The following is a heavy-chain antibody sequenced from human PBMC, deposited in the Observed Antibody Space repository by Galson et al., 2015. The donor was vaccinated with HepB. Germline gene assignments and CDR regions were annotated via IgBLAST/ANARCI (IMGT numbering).Heavy chain of an antibody. V-gene: IGHV2-5*02. CDR3: ACSYSSPDDRGNWFDP. CDR2: IYWDDDK. J-gene: IGHJ5*02. D-gene: IGHD6-13*01. Sequence: PALVKPTQTLTLTFTFSGFSLSTSGVGVGWIRQPPGKALEWLALIYWDDDKRYSPPLKSRLTITKDTSKNQVVLTMPNMDPVDTATYYCACSYSSPDDRGNWFDPWGQGTLVTVSS. CDR1: GFSLSTSGVG.